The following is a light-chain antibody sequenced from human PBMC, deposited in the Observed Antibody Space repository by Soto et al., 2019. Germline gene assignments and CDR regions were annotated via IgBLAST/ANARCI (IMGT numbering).Light chain of an antibody. J-gene: IGKJ4*01. CDR2: KAS. CDR3: QQYESFFPLT. CDR1: QSIRSW. Sequence: DIQMTQSPSTLPASVGDRVTVTCRASQSIRSWLAWYQEKPGKAPKLLIYKASNLESGVPSRFSGSGFGTDFTLTISSLQPDDFATYHCQQYESFFPLTFGGGAKVDIK. V-gene: IGKV1-5*03.